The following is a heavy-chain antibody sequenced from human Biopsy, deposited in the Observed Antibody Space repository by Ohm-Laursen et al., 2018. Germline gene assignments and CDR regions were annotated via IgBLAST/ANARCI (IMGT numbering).Heavy chain of an antibody. J-gene: IGHJ4*02. CDR1: DGSISNIINY. D-gene: IGHD3-10*01. V-gene: IGHV4-39*01. CDR2: IYHTGIT. CDR3: ARHSFGSGRDF. Sequence: SDTLSLTCTVTDGSISNIINYWGWIRQPLGKGLEWLGSIYHTGITDYNPSLKSRVTISVDTSTNQSSLKLSSLTAADTAVYYCARHSFGSGRDFWGQGTLVTVSS.